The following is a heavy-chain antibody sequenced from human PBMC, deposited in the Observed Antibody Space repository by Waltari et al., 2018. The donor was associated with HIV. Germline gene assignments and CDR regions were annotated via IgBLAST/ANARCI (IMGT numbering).Heavy chain of an antibody. Sequence: EVQLVESGGGLVQPGGSLSLSCAASGFTFSNYWMSWARQAPGKGPEWVASMNQDGSDIYYGDFVKGRFTISRDNAKNSLYLQLNSLRADETAVYYCARDERWGQGTLVTVSS. J-gene: IGHJ4*02. CDR3: ARDER. CDR1: GFTFSNYW. CDR2: MNQDGSDI. V-gene: IGHV3-7*01.